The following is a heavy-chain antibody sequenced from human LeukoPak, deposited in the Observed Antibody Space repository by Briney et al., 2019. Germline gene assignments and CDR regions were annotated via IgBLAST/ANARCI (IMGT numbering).Heavy chain of an antibody. V-gene: IGHV3-74*01. CDR1: GFTFNRYW. CDR2: INTDGSST. D-gene: IGHD3-10*01. CDR3: AKGGRYYGSGSYLHRFDY. Sequence: GGSLRLSCAASGFTFNRYWMHWVRQAPGKGLVWVSHINTDGSSTTYADSVKGRFTISRDNAQNTLYLQMNSLRAEDTAVYYCAKGGRYYGSGSYLHRFDYWGQGTLVTVSS. J-gene: IGHJ4*02.